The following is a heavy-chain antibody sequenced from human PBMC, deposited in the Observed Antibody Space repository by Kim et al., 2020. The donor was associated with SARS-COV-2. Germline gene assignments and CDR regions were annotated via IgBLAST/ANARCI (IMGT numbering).Heavy chain of an antibody. Sequence: GGSLRLSCAASGFSFSNYGMHWVRQAPGKGLEWVAVIWFDASKIYYLDSVKGRFAISRDNSKNTMYLQMNSLRVEDTAVYYCARQGQQPYLDYWGQGTLVTVSS. J-gene: IGHJ4*02. CDR3: ARQGQQPYLDY. V-gene: IGHV3-33*01. D-gene: IGHD6-13*01. CDR1: GFSFSNYG. CDR2: IWFDASKI.